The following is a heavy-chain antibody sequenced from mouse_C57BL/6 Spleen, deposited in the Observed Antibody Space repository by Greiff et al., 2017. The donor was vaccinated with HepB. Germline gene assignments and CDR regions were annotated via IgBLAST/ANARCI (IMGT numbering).Heavy chain of an antibody. CDR3: AIYLLYDGYPFFDY. V-gene: IGHV1-53*01. CDR2: INPSNGGT. J-gene: IGHJ2*01. Sequence: QVQLQQPGTELVKPGASVKLSCKASGYTFTSYWMHWVKQRPGQGLEWIGNINPSNGGTNYNEKFKSKATLTVDKSSSTAYMQLSSLASEDSAVYYCAIYLLYDGYPFFDYWGQGTTLTVSS. D-gene: IGHD2-3*01. CDR1: GYTFTSYW.